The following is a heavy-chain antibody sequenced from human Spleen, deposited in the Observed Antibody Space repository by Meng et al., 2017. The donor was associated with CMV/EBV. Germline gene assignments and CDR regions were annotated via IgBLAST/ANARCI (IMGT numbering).Heavy chain of an antibody. Sequence: CKAYGYSFTDYYMHWMRQAPGQGLEWMGRINPHSGDTTYAQEFKHRAIMTTETSTTTAYMELSGLRSDDTAIYYCARRVGASHHFFDFWGQGALVTVSS. CDR3: ARRVGASHHFFDF. J-gene: IGHJ4*02. D-gene: IGHD3-16*01. CDR2: INPHSGDT. V-gene: IGHV1-2*06. CDR1: GYSFTDYY.